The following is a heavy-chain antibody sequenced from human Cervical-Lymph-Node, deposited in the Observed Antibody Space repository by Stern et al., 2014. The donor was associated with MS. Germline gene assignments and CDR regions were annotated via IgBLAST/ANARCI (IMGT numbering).Heavy chain of an antibody. Sequence: EVQLVESGGGLVQPGGSLRLSCTASGFTFSLYAMNWVRPAPGQGLEWVSYISGDHSPIYYADSVRGRFTISRDNAKNSVYLQMNSLRVEDTGVYYCARGPFEPDSWGLGTLVTVSS. J-gene: IGHJ4*02. CDR1: GFTFSLYA. CDR3: ARGPFEPDS. CDR2: ISGDHSPI. V-gene: IGHV3-48*01.